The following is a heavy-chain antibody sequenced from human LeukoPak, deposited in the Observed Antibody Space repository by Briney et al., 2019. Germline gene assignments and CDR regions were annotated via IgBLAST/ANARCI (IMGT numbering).Heavy chain of an antibody. V-gene: IGHV3-23*01. CDR2: ISGSGGST. Sequence: GGSLRLSCAASGFTFSSYAMSWVRQAPGKGLEWVSAISGSGGSTHYADSVKGRFTISRDNSKNTLYVQMNSLRAEDTAVYYCAKDLEGDDRSGFHYWDQGTLVTVSS. J-gene: IGHJ4*02. D-gene: IGHD3-22*01. CDR1: GFTFSSYA. CDR3: AKDLEGDDRSGFHY.